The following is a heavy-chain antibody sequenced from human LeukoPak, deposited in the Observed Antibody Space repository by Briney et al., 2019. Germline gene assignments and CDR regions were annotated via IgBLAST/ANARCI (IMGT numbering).Heavy chain of an antibody. J-gene: IGHJ5*02. D-gene: IGHD2-15*01. CDR3: ARDRGAYCSGGSCYSRNWFDP. Sequence: GGSLRLSRAASGFTFSSYWMHWVRQAPGNGLVWVSRINSDGSSTSYADSVKGRFTISRDNAKNTLYLQMNSLRAEDTAVYYCARDRGAYCSGGSCYSRNWFDPWGQGTLVTVSS. CDR1: GFTFSSYW. CDR2: INSDGSST. V-gene: IGHV3-74*01.